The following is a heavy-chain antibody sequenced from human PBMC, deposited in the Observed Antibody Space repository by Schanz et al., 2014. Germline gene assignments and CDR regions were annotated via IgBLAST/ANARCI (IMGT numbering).Heavy chain of an antibody. CDR3: ARGGYSSGWYDRDIAHFDY. J-gene: IGHJ4*02. CDR1: GYTTFTDYY. CDR2: INPNSGDT. Sequence: QVQLVQSGAEVKKPGASVKVSCKASGYTTFTDYYIHWVRQAPGQGLEWMGWINPNSGDTNYAQKCQGWVTMTRDTSISTAYMEVSRLKSDDTAVYYCARGGYSSGWYDRDIAHFDYWGQGTLVTVSS. V-gene: IGHV1-2*04. D-gene: IGHD6-19*01.